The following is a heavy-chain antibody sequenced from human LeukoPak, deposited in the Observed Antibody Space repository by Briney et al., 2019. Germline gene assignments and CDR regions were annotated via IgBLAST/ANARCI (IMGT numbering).Heavy chain of an antibody. Sequence: GRSLRLSCAASGFTFSSYAMHWVRQVPGKGLEWVAVISYDGSNKYYADSVKGRFTISRDNSKNTLYLQMNSLRAEDTAVYYCARDKAVAGPYYYYYYGMDVWGQGTTVTVSS. D-gene: IGHD6-19*01. CDR2: ISYDGSNK. CDR3: ARDKAVAGPYYYYYYGMDV. J-gene: IGHJ6*02. V-gene: IGHV3-30-3*01. CDR1: GFTFSSYA.